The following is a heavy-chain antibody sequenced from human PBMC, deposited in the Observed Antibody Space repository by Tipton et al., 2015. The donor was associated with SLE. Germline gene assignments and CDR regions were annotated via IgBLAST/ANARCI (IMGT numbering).Heavy chain of an antibody. CDR1: GGSFSGYY. CDR2: INHSGST. Sequence: TLSLTCAVYGGSFSGYYWSWILQSPGKGLEWIGEINHSGSTNYNPSLKSRVTISVDTSKNQFSLKLSSVTAADTAMYYCARGVGADYWGQGTLVTVSS. J-gene: IGHJ4*02. D-gene: IGHD1-26*01. CDR3: ARGVGADY. V-gene: IGHV4-34*01.